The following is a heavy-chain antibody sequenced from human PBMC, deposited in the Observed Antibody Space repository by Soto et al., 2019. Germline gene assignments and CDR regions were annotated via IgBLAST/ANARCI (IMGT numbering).Heavy chain of an antibody. V-gene: IGHV4-30-4*01. CDR3: ASRQQQVALVDY. Sequence: SETLSLTCTVSAGYIGSGFYFWSWMRQPPGKGLEWLGHIYSSGTAYYNPSLKRRLTISVDASKNQFSLKLTSVTAADTAIYYCASRQQQVALVDYWGQGTLVTVSS. D-gene: IGHD5-12*01. CDR2: IYSSGTA. J-gene: IGHJ4*02. CDR1: AGYIGSGFYF.